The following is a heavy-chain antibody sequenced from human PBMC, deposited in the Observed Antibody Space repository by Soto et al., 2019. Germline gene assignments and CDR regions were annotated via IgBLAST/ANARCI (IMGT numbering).Heavy chain of an antibody. V-gene: IGHV4-59*12. Sequence: PSETLSLTCTVSGGSISSYYWSWVRQPPGKGLEWIGYIYYSGSTNYNPSLKSRVTISVDTSKNQFSLKLSSVTAADTAVYYCASFTCSGGSCYPQTFDYWGQGTLVTVSS. CDR1: GGSISSYY. J-gene: IGHJ4*02. D-gene: IGHD2-15*01. CDR3: ASFTCSGGSCYPQTFDY. CDR2: IYYSGST.